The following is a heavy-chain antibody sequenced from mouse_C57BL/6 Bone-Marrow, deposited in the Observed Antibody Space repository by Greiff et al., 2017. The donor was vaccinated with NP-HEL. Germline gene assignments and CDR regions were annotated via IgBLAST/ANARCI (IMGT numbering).Heavy chain of an antibody. J-gene: IGHJ3*01. CDR1: GYTFTDYE. V-gene: IGHV1-15*01. CDR2: IDPETGGT. D-gene: IGHD4-1*01. CDR3: TRSPNWDWFAY. Sequence: VQLQQSGAELVRPGASVTLSCKASGYTFTDYEMHWVKQTPVHGLEWIGAIDPETGGTAYNQKFKGKAILTADKSSSTAYMELRSLTSEDSAVYYCTRSPNWDWFAYWGQGTLVTVSA.